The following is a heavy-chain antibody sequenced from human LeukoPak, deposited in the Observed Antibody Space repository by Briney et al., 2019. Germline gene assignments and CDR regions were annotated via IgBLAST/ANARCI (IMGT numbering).Heavy chain of an antibody. V-gene: IGHV4-59*01. Sequence: PSETLSLTCTVSGDSISGYYWSWIRQPPGKGLEWIGYIYYSGSTKYNSSLKSRVTISVDTSKNQFSLKLSSVTAADTAVYYCARDRRATTAYDAFDIWGRGTMVTVSS. J-gene: IGHJ3*02. CDR2: IYYSGST. D-gene: IGHD4-17*01. CDR1: GDSISGYY. CDR3: ARDRRATTAYDAFDI.